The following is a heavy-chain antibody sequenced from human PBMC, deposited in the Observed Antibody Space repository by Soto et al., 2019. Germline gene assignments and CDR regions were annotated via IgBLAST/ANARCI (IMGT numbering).Heavy chain of an antibody. V-gene: IGHV3-23*01. CDR1: GFTFSSYA. J-gene: IGHJ5*02. CDR2: ISGSGGST. D-gene: IGHD6-13*01. Sequence: GGSLRLSCAASGFTFSSYAMSWVRQAPGKGLEWVSAISGSGGSTYYADSVKGRFTISRDNSKNTLYLQMNSLRAEDTAVYYCANSIAAAGTRWFNPWGQGTLVTVSS. CDR3: ANSIAAAGTRWFNP.